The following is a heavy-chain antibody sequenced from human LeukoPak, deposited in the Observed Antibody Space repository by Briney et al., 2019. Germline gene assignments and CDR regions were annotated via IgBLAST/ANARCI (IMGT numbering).Heavy chain of an antibody. Sequence: PGRSLRLSCAASGFTFSSYGMHWVRQAPGKGLEWVAVISYDGSNKYYADSVKGRFTISRDNSKNMLYLQMNSLRAEDTAVYYCAKVSYYGSGPFDVWGQGTMVTVSS. CDR2: ISYDGSNK. J-gene: IGHJ3*01. CDR1: GFTFSSYG. CDR3: AKVSYYGSGPFDV. D-gene: IGHD3-10*01. V-gene: IGHV3-30*18.